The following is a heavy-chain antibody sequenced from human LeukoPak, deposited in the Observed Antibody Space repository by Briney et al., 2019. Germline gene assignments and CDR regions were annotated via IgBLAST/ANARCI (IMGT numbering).Heavy chain of an antibody. CDR3: ATGGVLWFGESPNYFDY. J-gene: IGHJ4*02. V-gene: IGHV1-24*01. Sequence: ASVKVSCKVSGYTLTELSMDWVRQAPGKGLEWMGGFDPEDGETIYAQKFQGRVTMTEDTSTDTAYMELSSLRSEDTAVYYCATGGVLWFGESPNYFDYWGQGTLVTVSS. CDR2: FDPEDGET. CDR1: GYTLTELS. D-gene: IGHD3-10*01.